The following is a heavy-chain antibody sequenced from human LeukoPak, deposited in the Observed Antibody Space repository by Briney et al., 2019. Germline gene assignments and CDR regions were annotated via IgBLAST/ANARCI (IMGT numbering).Heavy chain of an antibody. CDR3: ARTTEWLLGGFFAY. CDR2: IYYSGST. D-gene: IGHD3-3*01. Sequence: SETLSLTCTVSGGSISSSSYYWGWIRHPPGKGLEWIGSIYYSGSTYYNPSLKSRVTISADTSKNQFSLKLSSVTAADTAVYYCARTTEWLLGGFFAYWGQGTLVTVSS. J-gene: IGHJ4*02. CDR1: GGSISSSSYY. V-gene: IGHV4-39*07.